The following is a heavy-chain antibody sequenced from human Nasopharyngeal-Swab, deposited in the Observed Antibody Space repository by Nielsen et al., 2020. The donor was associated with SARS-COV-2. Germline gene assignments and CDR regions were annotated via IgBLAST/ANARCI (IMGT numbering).Heavy chain of an antibody. V-gene: IGHV3-7*01. J-gene: IGHJ4*02. CDR1: GFTFSNYW. CDR2: IKQDGSEK. CDR3: VRSEI. D-gene: IGHD5-24*01. Sequence: GESLKISCAASGFTFSNYWMSWVRQAPGKGLEWVANIKQDGSEKYYVDSVKGRFTISRDNAKNSLYLQMNSLRVEDTAVYYCVRSEIWGQGTLVTVSS.